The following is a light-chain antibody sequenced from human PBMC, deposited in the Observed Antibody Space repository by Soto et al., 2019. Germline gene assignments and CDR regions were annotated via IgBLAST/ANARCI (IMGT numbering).Light chain of an antibody. CDR3: LLSYNAARV. Sequence: QTVVTQEPSLTVSPGGTVTLTCGSSTGADTSNHHPYWFQQKAGQAPRTLIYDTSNKHSWTPARFSGSLLGDKAALTLSGAQPEDEAQYYCLLSYNAARVFGGGTKLTVL. CDR2: DTS. V-gene: IGLV7-46*01. CDR1: TGADTSNHH. J-gene: IGLJ2*01.